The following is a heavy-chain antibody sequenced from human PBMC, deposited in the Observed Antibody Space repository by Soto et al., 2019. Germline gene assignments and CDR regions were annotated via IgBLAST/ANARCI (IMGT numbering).Heavy chain of an antibody. CDR3: ARDYGYSYGSDY. V-gene: IGHV3-33*01. CDR1: GFTFSSYG. Sequence: QVQLVESGGGVVQPGRSLRLSCAASGFTFSSYGMHWVRQAPGKGLEWVAVIWYDGSNKYYADSVKGRFTISRDNSKNTLYLQMNSLRAEDTAVYYCARDYGYSYGSDYWGQRTLVTVSS. CDR2: IWYDGSNK. D-gene: IGHD5-18*01. J-gene: IGHJ4*02.